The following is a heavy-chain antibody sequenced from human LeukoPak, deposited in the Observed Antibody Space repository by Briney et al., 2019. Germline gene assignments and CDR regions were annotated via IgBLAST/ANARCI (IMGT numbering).Heavy chain of an antibody. Sequence: GGSLRLSCAASGFTFSTYAMSWVRQAPGKGLEWVSSISSSSSYIYYADSVKGRFTISRDNAKNSLYLQMNSLRAEDTAVYYCASQYGSGSPLDYWGQGTLVTVSS. D-gene: IGHD3-10*01. CDR1: GFTFSTYA. CDR2: ISSSSSYI. J-gene: IGHJ4*02. CDR3: ASQYGSGSPLDY. V-gene: IGHV3-21*06.